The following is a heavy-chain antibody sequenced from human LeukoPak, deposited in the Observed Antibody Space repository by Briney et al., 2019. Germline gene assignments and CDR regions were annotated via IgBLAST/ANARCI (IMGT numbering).Heavy chain of an antibody. Sequence: SETLSLTCTVSGGSISSYHWSWIRQPAGKGLEWIGRIYTSGSTNYNPSLKSRVTMSVDTSKNQFSLKLSSVTAADTAVYYCARVLAVAGTYYYYYYMDVWGKGTTVTVSS. D-gene: IGHD6-19*01. CDR1: GGSISSYH. CDR2: IYTSGST. V-gene: IGHV4-4*07. CDR3: ARVLAVAGTYYYYYYMDV. J-gene: IGHJ6*03.